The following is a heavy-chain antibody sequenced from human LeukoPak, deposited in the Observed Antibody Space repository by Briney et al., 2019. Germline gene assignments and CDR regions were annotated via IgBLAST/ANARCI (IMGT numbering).Heavy chain of an antibody. CDR1: GFIFSNYA. J-gene: IGHJ4*02. CDR2: FIYSGGGT. CDR3: AKDRRPDGVYDLDY. Sequence: GGSLRLSCAAPGFIFSNYAMNWVRQAPGKGPEWVSFIYSGGGTKYADSVRGRFTISRDNSRNTLYLQMSSLRSEDTAVYYCAKDRRPDGVYDLDYWGQGTLVTVSS. V-gene: IGHV3-23*01. D-gene: IGHD5/OR15-5a*01.